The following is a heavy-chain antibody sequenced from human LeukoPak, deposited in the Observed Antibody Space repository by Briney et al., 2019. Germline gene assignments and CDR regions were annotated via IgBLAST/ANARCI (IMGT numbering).Heavy chain of an antibody. D-gene: IGHD5-24*01. CDR1: GGSISSSSYY. Sequence: SETLSLTCTVSGGSISSSSYYWGWIRQPPGKGLEWIGSIYYSGSTYYNPSLKSRVTISVDTSKNQFSLKLSSVTAADTAVYYCARDKDGYNYWFDPWGQGTLVTVSS. CDR3: ARDKDGYNYWFDP. J-gene: IGHJ5*02. V-gene: IGHV4-39*02. CDR2: IYYSGST.